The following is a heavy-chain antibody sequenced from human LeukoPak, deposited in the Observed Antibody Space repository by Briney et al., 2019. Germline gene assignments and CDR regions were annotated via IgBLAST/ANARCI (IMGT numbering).Heavy chain of an antibody. V-gene: IGHV3-53*01. D-gene: IGHD3-10*01. CDR1: GFSVSSTF. Sequence: GGSLRLSCAASGFSVSSTFMTWVRQAPGTGLESVSVIYSGDTTYYADSVKGRFTISRDNSKNTLYLLMNSLRAEDTAVYYCARRVYCHVSGTYTYCGMDVWGQGATVTVSS. J-gene: IGHJ6*02. CDR3: ARRVYCHVSGTYTYCGMDV. CDR2: IYSGDTT.